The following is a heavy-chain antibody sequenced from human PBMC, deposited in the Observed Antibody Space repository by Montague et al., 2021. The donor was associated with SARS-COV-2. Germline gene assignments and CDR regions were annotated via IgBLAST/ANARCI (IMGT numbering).Heavy chain of an antibody. D-gene: IGHD3-9*01. CDR2: IDWDDDE. Sequence: PDLVKPTQTLTLTCTFSGFSLSTSGMRASWIRQPPGKALEWPARIDWDDDEFYSTSLKTRLTISKDTSKNQVVLTMTNMDPVDTATYYCARSYYDILTAYYTPFDYWGQGTLVTVSS. CDR3: ARSYYDILTAYYTPFDY. CDR1: GFSLSTSGMR. J-gene: IGHJ4*02. V-gene: IGHV2-70*04.